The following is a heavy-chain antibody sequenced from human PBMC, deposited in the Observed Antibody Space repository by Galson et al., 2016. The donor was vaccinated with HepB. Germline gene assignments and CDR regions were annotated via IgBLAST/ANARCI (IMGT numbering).Heavy chain of an antibody. Sequence: ETLSLTCTVSGGSISRNDWWSWVRQAPGKGLEWIGEIFRSGNTNYNPSLRSRATISLDKSRSQFSLNLTSVTAADTAIYYCARANDYLDVYWYLDLWGRGTLVSVSS. CDR1: GGSISRNDW. D-gene: IGHD4-11*01. V-gene: IGHV4-4*02. J-gene: IGHJ2*01. CDR2: IFRSGNT. CDR3: ARANDYLDVYWYLDL.